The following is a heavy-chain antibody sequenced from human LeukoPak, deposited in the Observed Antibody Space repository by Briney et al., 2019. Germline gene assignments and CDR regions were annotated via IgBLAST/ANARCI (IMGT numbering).Heavy chain of an antibody. CDR2: IYYSGST. J-gene: IGHJ3*02. CDR1: GGSISSSSYY. V-gene: IGHV4-39*07. CDR3: ARGVVVVPAATDAFDI. Sequence: PSETLSLTCTVSGGSISSSSYYWGWIRQPPGKGLGWIGSIYYSGSTYYNPSLKSRVTISVDTSKNQFSLKLSSVTAADTAVYYCARGVVVVPAATDAFDIWGQGTMVTVSS. D-gene: IGHD2-2*01.